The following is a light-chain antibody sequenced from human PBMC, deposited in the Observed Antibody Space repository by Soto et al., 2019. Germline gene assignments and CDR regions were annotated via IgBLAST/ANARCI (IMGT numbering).Light chain of an antibody. CDR3: QQRNTWPPIT. CDR1: QSVSSSS. J-gene: IGKJ5*01. CDR2: GAT. Sequence: EIVLTQSPGTLALSPGERATLSCRASQSVSSSSLAWYQQRRGQASRLXLYGATSRATGIPDRFSGSGSGTDLTLTISSLEPEDFALYYRQQRNTWPPITFGQGTRLEI. V-gene: IGKV3D-20*02.